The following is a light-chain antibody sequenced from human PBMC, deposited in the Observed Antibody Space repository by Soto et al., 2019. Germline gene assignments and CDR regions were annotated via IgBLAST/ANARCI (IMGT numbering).Light chain of an antibody. Sequence: QMTQSPSSLSASVGDRVTITCRASQSISSYLNWYQQKPGKAPKLLIYAASSLQSRVPSRFSGSGSGTDFTLTISCLQSEDFATYYCQQYYSFPHTFGQGTRLEIK. CDR1: QSISSY. J-gene: IGKJ5*01. CDR2: AAS. V-gene: IGKV1-39*01. CDR3: QQYYSFPHT.